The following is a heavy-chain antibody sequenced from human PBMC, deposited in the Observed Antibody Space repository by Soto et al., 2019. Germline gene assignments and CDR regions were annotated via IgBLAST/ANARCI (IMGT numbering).Heavy chain of an antibody. J-gene: IGHJ3*02. D-gene: IGHD2-2*02. CDR3: ARHLGYCSSTSCYTEDAFDI. V-gene: IGHV5-10-1*01. CDR2: IDPSDSYT. CDR1: GYSFTTYW. Sequence: PGESLKISCKGLGYSFTTYWISWVRQMPGKGLEWMGRIDPSDSYTNYSPSFQGHVTTSAEKSISTAYLQWSSLKASDTAMYYCARHLGYCSSTSCYTEDAFDIWGQGTMVTVSS.